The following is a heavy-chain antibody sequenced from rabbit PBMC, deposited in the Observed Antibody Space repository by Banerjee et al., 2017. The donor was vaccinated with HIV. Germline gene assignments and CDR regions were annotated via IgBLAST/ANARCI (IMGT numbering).Heavy chain of an antibody. CDR1: GFSFSNKYV. CDR2: INTSSGNT. D-gene: IGHD1-1*01. V-gene: IGHV1S45*01. CDR3: ARDSSGYYIPYYFNL. Sequence: QEQLEESGGDLVKPEGSLTLTCTASGFSFSNKYVMCWVRQAPGKGLEWIACINTSSGNTVNANWAKGRFTISKTSSTRVTLQMTSLTAADTATYFCARDSSGYYIPYYFNLWGPGTLVTVS. J-gene: IGHJ4*01.